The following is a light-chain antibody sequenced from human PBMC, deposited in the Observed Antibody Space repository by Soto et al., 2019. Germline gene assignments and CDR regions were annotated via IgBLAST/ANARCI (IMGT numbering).Light chain of an antibody. Sequence: AIQLTQSPSSLSASVGDSVTITCRASQGISSALAWYQQIPGRAPKLLIYDASSLEIGVPSRFSGSRSGTDFTLTVSTLQPEDFATYYCQQFEDYPFTFGPGTKVDLK. J-gene: IGKJ3*01. CDR3: QQFEDYPFT. CDR1: QGISSA. V-gene: IGKV1D-13*01. CDR2: DAS.